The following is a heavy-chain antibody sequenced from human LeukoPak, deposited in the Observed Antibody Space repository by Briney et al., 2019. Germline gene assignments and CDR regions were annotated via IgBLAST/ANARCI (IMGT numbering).Heavy chain of an antibody. CDR1: GASISSSSYY. V-gene: IGHV4-39*07. CDR2: IYTSGST. D-gene: IGHD4-17*01. J-gene: IGHJ5*02. CDR3: ARAGLDYGDYWWFDP. Sequence: SETLSLTCTVSGASISSSSYYWVWIRQPPGKGLEWIGSIYTSGSTHYNPSLKSRVTISVDTSKNQLSLKLSSVTAADTAVYYCARAGLDYGDYWWFDPWGQGTLVTVSS.